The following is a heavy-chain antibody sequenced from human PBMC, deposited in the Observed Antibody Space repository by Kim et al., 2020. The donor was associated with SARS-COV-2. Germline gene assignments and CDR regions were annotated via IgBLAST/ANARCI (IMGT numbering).Heavy chain of an antibody. V-gene: IGHV3-53*01. CDR3: ASSRGLFLNFDY. J-gene: IGHJ4*02. D-gene: IGHD3-10*01. CDR1: GFTVSSNY. Sequence: GGSLRLSCAASGFTVSSNYMSWVRQAPGKGLEWVSVIYSGGSTYYADSVKGRFTISRDNSKNTLYLQMNSLRAEDTAVYYCASSRGLFLNFDYWGQGTLVTVSS. CDR2: IYSGGST.